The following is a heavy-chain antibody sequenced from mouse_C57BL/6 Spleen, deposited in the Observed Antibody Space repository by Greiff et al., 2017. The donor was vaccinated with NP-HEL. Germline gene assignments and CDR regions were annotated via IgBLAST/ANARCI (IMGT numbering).Heavy chain of an antibody. CDR1: GYTFTSYW. D-gene: IGHD1-1*01. CDR3: ASDYYGSSPHWYYDV. CDR2: IDPNSGGT. J-gene: IGHJ1*03. V-gene: IGHV1-72*01. Sequence: QVQLQQPGAELVKPGASVKLSCKASGYTFTSYWMHWVKQRPGRGLEWIGRIDPNSGGTKYNEKFKSKATLTVDKPSSTAYMQLSSLTSEDSAVYYWASDYYGSSPHWYYDVWGTGTTVTVSS.